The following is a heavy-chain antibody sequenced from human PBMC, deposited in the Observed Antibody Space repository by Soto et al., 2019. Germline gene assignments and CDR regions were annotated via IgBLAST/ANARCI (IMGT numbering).Heavy chain of an antibody. CDR2: ISAYNGNT. CDR1: GYTFTSYG. J-gene: IGHJ5*02. V-gene: IGHV1-18*01. D-gene: IGHD2-2*01. CDR3: AGISLLPAEGGFDP. Sequence: QVQLVQSGAEVKKPGASVKVSCKASGYTFTSYGISWVRQAPGQGLEWMGWISAYNGNTNYAQKLQGRVTMTTDTTTSTAYMELRSLISDDTAVYYCAGISLLPAEGGFDPLGQGTLVTVSS.